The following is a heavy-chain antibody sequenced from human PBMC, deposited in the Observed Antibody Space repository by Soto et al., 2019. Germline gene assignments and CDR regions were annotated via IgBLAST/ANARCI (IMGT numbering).Heavy chain of an antibody. D-gene: IGHD5-12*01. Sequence: QVQLVQSGAEVRKPGASVKVSCKMSGNTLSELPMHWVRQTAGKGREWMAGYDPEEDGTIYAQNCQGRVSLTEDTSTDTAYLGVDRLTSEYPAVYYCATRGNDPYSSLFYWGQGTLVTVSS. V-gene: IGHV1-24*01. CDR2: YDPEEDGT. J-gene: IGHJ4*01. CDR1: GNTLSELP. CDR3: ATRGNDPYSSLFY.